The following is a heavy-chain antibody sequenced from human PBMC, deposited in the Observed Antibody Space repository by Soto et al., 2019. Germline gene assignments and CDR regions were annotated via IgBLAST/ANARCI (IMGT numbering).Heavy chain of an antibody. J-gene: IGHJ6*02. V-gene: IGHV3-30-3*01. CDR1: GFTFSSYA. CDR3: AREYCTNGVCYDYYYYGMDV. CDR2: ISYDGSNK. D-gene: IGHD2-8*01. Sequence: GGSLRLSCAASGFTFSSYAMHWVRQAPGKGLEWVAVISYDGSNKYYADSVKGRFTISRDNSKNTLYLQMNSLRAEDTAVYYCAREYCTNGVCYDYYYYGMDVWGQGTTVTVSS.